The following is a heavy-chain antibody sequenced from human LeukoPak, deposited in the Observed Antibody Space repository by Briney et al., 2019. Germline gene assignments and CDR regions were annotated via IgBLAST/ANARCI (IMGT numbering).Heavy chain of an antibody. V-gene: IGHV1-2*02. Sequence: ASVKVSCKASGYTFTGYYMHWVRQAPGQGFEWMGWINPNSGGTNYAQKFQGRVTMTRDTSISTAYMELSRLRSDDTAVYYCARDQRNRGVPTFFGYWGQGTLVTVSS. CDR2: INPNSGGT. CDR3: ARDQRNRGVPTFFGY. D-gene: IGHD3-10*01. CDR1: GYTFTGYY. J-gene: IGHJ4*02.